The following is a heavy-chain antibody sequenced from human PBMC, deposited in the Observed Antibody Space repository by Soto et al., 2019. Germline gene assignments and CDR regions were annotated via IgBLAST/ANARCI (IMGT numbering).Heavy chain of an antibody. CDR1: GGSITRGGYY. CDR2: IYNSGTT. Sequence: ILCLTCTVSGGSITRGGYYWSWIRQHPGKGLEWIGYIYNSGTTYYNPSLKSRVTISVDTSKNQFSLKLTSVTAADTAVYYCARDPAPWGQGTLVTVSS. J-gene: IGHJ5*02. V-gene: IGHV4-31*03. CDR3: ARDPAP.